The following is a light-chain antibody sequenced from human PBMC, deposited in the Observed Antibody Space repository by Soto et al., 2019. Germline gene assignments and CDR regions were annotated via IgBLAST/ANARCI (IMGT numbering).Light chain of an antibody. CDR2: GAS. V-gene: IGKV1-39*01. CDR3: QQSYRTPRA. Sequence: DIQMTQSPSALSESVGDRVTITCRASQYVDTYLNWYQQKPGKAPKLLIYGASSLQSGVPSRFSGFGSGTDFTLTISSLQPEDSATYYCQQSYRTPRAFGHGTKVEVK. CDR1: QYVDTY. J-gene: IGKJ1*01.